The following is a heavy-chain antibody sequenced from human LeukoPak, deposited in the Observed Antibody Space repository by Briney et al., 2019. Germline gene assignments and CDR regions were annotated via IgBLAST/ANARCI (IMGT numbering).Heavy chain of an antibody. V-gene: IGHV3-48*01. CDR1: GFSISMHS. Sequence: GGSLRLSCEVSGFSISMHSMNWVRQTPGKGLEWVSYISGSGGPIRYADSVKGRFTISRDNVNNSLFLELNSLRVEDTAVYYCAREGHSSGWSAFDYWGQGTLVTVSS. J-gene: IGHJ4*02. D-gene: IGHD6-19*01. CDR2: ISGSGGPI. CDR3: AREGHSSGWSAFDY.